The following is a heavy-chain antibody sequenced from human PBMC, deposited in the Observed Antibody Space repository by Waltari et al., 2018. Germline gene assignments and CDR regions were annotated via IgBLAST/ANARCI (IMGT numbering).Heavy chain of an antibody. J-gene: IGHJ3*02. CDR2: INDSGST. CDR1: SGSFSDYY. Sequence: QVQLQQWGAGLLKPSETLSLTCAVYSGSFSDYYWNWIRQPPGKGLEWIGEINDSGSTNYNPSLKSRVTISVDSSKKQFSLNLTSVTAADTAVYFCARGRVRVYTSGSRADVFDIWGQGTMVTVSS. D-gene: IGHD5-18*01. V-gene: IGHV4-34*01. CDR3: ARGRVRVYTSGSRADVFDI.